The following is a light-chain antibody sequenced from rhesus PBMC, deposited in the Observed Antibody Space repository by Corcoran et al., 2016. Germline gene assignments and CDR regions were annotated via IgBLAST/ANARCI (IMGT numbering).Light chain of an antibody. CDR2: DAS. V-gene: IGKV1-38*01. J-gene: IGKJ4*01. Sequence: DIQLTQSPSSLSASVGDRVTITCRVSQAISSYLAWYQQKSRKAPKLLIYDASNLQSGVPSRCSGSGSETEFTLTLSSLQPEDFATYYSQQRNSYPLTFGGGTKVEIK. CDR1: QAISSY. CDR3: QQRNSYPLT.